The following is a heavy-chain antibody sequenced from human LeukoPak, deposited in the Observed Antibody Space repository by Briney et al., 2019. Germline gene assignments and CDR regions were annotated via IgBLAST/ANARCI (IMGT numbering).Heavy chain of an antibody. Sequence: PSETLSLTCAVYGGSFSGYYWSWIRQPPGKGLEWIGTIYHSGSTFYNPPLKSRVTISVDTSTNQFFLRLNSVTAADTAIYYCARDPRGNFWSGYFDYWGQGILVSVSS. V-gene: IGHV4-34*01. CDR1: GGSFSGYY. CDR2: IYHSGST. CDR3: ARDPRGNFWSGYFDY. D-gene: IGHD3-3*01. J-gene: IGHJ4*02.